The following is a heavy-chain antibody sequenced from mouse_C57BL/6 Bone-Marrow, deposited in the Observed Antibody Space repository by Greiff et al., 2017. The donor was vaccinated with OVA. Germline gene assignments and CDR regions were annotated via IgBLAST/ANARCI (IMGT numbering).Heavy chain of an antibody. CDR1: GYTFTSYW. V-gene: IGHV1-69*01. J-gene: IGHJ3*01. D-gene: IGHD2-2*01. CDR3: ARDWGIYYGYDRFAY. Sequence: VQLQQPGAELVMPGASVKLSCKASGYTFTSYWMHWVKQRPGQGLEWIGEIDPSDSYTNYNQKFKGKSTLTVDKSSSTAYMQLSSLTSEDSAVYYCARDWGIYYGYDRFAYWGQGTLVTVSA. CDR2: IDPSDSYT.